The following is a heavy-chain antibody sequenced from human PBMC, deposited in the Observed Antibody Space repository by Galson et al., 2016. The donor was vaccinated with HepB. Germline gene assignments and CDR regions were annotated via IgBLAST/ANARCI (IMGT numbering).Heavy chain of an antibody. J-gene: IGHJ1*01. D-gene: IGHD6-13*01. CDR1: GASVSSLSYY. Sequence: SETLSLTCTVSGASVSSLSYYWTWIRQPPGKGLEWIGSVYHIGDTYYTPSLKGRVTMPVDTSKNQFSLRLTSVTAADPAVYYCAIGVSSWSHFQHWGQGTLITVSS. V-gene: IGHV4-39*07. CDR2: VYHIGDT. CDR3: AIGVSSWSHFQH.